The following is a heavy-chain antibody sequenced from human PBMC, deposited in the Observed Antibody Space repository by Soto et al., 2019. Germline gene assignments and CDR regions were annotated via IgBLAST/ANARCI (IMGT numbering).Heavy chain of an antibody. D-gene: IGHD2-15*01. J-gene: IGHJ4*02. CDR2: IFWNDAK. Sequence: QIALKESGPTLVKPSQTLTLTCTFSGFSFSTTGAGVGWIRQPPGKALEWLALIFWNDAKRYSPSLRSRLTIIKDTSKNQVVLTMTNVDPVVTATYYCAYRRGGSSSGGNFDYWGQGTPVTVYS. V-gene: IGHV2-5*01. CDR3: AYRRGGSSSGGNFDY. CDR1: GFSFSTTGAG.